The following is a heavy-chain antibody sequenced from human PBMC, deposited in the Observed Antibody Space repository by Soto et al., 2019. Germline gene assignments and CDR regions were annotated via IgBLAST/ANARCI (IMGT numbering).Heavy chain of an antibody. D-gene: IGHD2-2*01. V-gene: IGHV1-2*02. CDR2: INPNSGGT. J-gene: IGHJ5*02. CDR1: GYTLTGYY. CDR3: ARGSNDKGLIWTYQLLTARWLDP. Sequence: GASVKVSCKASGYTLTGYYMHWVRQAPGQGLEWMGWINPNSGGTNYAQKFQGRVTMTRDTSISTAYMELSRLRSDDTAVYYCARGSNDKGLIWTYQLLTARWLDPWGQGPLVTLSS.